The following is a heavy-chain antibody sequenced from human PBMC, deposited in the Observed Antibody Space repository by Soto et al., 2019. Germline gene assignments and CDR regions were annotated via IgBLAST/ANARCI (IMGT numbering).Heavy chain of an antibody. D-gene: IGHD6-13*01. CDR1: GFSLSTSGMC. V-gene: IGHV2-70*12. Sequence: SGPTLVNPTQTLTLTCTFSGFSLSTSGMCVSWIRQPPGKALEWLALIDWDDDKYYSTSLKTRLTITKDTSKNQVVLTMTNMDPVDTATYSCSHIGVSRWFDFWGQGTLVTVSS. CDR2: IDWDDDK. CDR3: SHIGVSRWFDF. J-gene: IGHJ4*02.